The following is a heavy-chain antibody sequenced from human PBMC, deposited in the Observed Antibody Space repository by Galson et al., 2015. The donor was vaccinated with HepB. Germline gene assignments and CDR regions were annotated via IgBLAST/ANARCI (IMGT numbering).Heavy chain of an antibody. J-gene: IGHJ4*02. CDR2: FDPEDGET. D-gene: IGHD1-26*01. CDR1: GYTLTKLS. V-gene: IGHV1-24*01. CDR3: ATGRTSGTLYYFDY. Sequence: SVKVSCKVSGYTLTKLSMHWVRQAPGKGLEWMGGFDPEDGETIYAQKFQGRVTMTEDTSTDTAYMELSSLRSEDTAVYYCATGRTSGTLYYFDYWGQGTLVTVSS.